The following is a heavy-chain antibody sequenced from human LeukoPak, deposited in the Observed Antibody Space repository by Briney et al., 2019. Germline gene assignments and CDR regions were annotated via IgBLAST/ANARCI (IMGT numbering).Heavy chain of an antibody. CDR2: IYYSRST. V-gene: IGHV4-31*02. Sequence: SETLSLTCTVSGGSISSGGYYWSWIRQHPGKGLEWIGYIYYSRSTYYNPSLKSRTIISVDTSKNQYSLKLNSVAAADTAVYYCARGTVPARWFDPWGQGTLVTVSS. CDR3: ARGTVPARWFDP. CDR1: GGSISSGGYY. J-gene: IGHJ5*02. D-gene: IGHD2-2*01.